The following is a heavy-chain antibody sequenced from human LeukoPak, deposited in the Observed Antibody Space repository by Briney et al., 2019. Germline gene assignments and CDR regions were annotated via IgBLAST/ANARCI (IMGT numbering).Heavy chain of an antibody. CDR3: ARDGYYCSSTSCYNYFQY. J-gene: IGHJ1*01. Sequence: SVKVSCKASGGTFSSYAISWVRQAPGQGLEWMGGIIPIFATANYAQKFQGRVTITADESTNTAYMELSSLRSEDTAVYYCARDGYYCSSTSCYNYFQYWGQGTLVTVSS. CDR2: IIPIFATA. D-gene: IGHD2-2*02. CDR1: GGTFSSYA. V-gene: IGHV1-69*13.